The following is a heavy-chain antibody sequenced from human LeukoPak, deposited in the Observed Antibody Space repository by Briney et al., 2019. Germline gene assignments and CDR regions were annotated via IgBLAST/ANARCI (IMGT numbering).Heavy chain of an antibody. D-gene: IGHD2-15*01. CDR2: INYNGHI. CDR1: GASISGYY. V-gene: IGHV4-59*08. CDR3: ARHTVVATSSFDY. Sequence: SETLSLTCSVSGASISGYYWSWIRQPPGKGLEWTAFINYNGHINYNPSLKSRVTISVDTSKTQSSLKLNSVTAADTALYYCARHTVVATSSFDYWGQGTLVTVSS. J-gene: IGHJ4*02.